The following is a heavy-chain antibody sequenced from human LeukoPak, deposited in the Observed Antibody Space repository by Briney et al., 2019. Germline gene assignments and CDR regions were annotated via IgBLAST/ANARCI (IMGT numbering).Heavy chain of an antibody. CDR2: IYYSGST. Sequence: SETLSLTCTVSGGSISSSSYYWGWIRQPPGKGLEWIGSIYYSGSTYYNPSLKSRVTISVDTSKNQFSLKLNSVTAADTAVYYCARDNRVVAVADYWGQGTLVTVSS. CDR3: ARDNRVVAVADY. V-gene: IGHV4-39*07. D-gene: IGHD6-19*01. J-gene: IGHJ4*02. CDR1: GGSISSSSYY.